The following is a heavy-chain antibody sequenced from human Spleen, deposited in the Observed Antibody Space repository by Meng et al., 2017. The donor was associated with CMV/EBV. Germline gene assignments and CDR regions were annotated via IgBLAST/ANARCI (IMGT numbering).Heavy chain of an antibody. CDR1: GFTFRSFW. CDR2: IKNDGSET. Sequence: GESLKISCATSGFTFRSFWMHWVRQSPGKGLVWVSRIKNDGSETYYADSVKGRFTISRDNTKNTLYLHMNSLRAEDTAIYYCGREPVEMITILSSEAMDVWGQGTTVTVSS. V-gene: IGHV3-74*01. J-gene: IGHJ6*02. D-gene: IGHD5-24*01. CDR3: GREPVEMITILSSEAMDV.